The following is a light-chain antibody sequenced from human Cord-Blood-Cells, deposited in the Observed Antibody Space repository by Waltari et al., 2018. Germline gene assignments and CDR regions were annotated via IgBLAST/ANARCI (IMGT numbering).Light chain of an antibody. J-gene: IGKJ1*01. CDR1: QSVSSN. CDR3: QQYNNWPPWT. CDR2: GAS. Sequence: DIVMTQSPATLSVSPGERATLSCRASQSVSSNLAWYHQKHGQAPRLPIYGASTRATGIPTRFSGSGSGTEFTLTISSLQSEDFGVYYCQQYNNWPPWTFGQGTKVEIK. V-gene: IGKV3-15*01.